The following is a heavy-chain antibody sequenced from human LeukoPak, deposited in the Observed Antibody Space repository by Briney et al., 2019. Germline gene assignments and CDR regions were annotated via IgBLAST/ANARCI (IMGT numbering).Heavy chain of an antibody. D-gene: IGHD6-13*01. CDR3: ARGMSSSWYLY. Sequence: QPSETLSLTCTVSGYSISSGYYWGWIRQPPGKGLEWIGSIYYSGSTYYNPSLKSRVTISVDTSKNQFSLKLSSVTAADTAVYYCARGMSSSWYLYWGQGTLVTVSS. CDR2: IYYSGST. J-gene: IGHJ4*02. V-gene: IGHV4-38-2*02. CDR1: GYSISSGYY.